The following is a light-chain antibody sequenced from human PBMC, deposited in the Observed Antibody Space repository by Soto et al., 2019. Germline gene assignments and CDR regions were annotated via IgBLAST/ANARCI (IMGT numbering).Light chain of an antibody. CDR1: QSVGSN. J-gene: IGKJ1*01. Sequence: ETVMTQSPATLSVSPGERATLSCRASQSVGSNLAWYQQKPGQAPRLLTYGASTRATGIPARFSGSGSGTEFTLTITSLQSEDFAVYYCQQYNNWPTWTFGQGTKVDI. V-gene: IGKV3-15*01. CDR2: GAS. CDR3: QQYNNWPTWT.